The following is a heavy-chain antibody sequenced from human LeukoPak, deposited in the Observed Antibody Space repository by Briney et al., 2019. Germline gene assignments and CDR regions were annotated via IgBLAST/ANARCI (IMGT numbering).Heavy chain of an antibody. CDR2: IYYSGST. V-gene: IGHV4-30-4*01. CDR1: GGSISSGDYY. J-gene: IGHJ5*02. D-gene: IGHD2-2*01. Sequence: PSETLSLTCTVSGGSISSGDYYWSWIRQPPGKGLEWIGYIYYSGSTYYNPSLKSRVTISVDTSKNQFSLKLSSVTAADTAVYYCARAPGPLGYCSSTSCYWFDPWGQGTLVTVSS. CDR3: ARAPGPLGYCSSTSCYWFDP.